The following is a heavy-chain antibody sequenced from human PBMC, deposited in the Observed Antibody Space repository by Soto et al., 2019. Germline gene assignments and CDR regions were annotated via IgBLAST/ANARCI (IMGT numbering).Heavy chain of an antibody. D-gene: IGHD7-27*01. CDR3: ARWGQLGIRENDAFDI. J-gene: IGHJ3*02. V-gene: IGHV1-2*04. CDR2: INPNSGGT. Sequence: ASVKVSCKASGYTFTGYYMRWVRQAPGQGLEWMGWINPNSGGTNYAQKFQGWVTMTRDTSISTAYMELSRLRSDDTAVYYCARWGQLGIRENDAFDIWGQGTMVTVSS. CDR1: GYTFTGYY.